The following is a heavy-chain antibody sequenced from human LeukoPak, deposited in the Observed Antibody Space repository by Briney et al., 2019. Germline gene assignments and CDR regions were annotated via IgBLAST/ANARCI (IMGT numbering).Heavy chain of an antibody. V-gene: IGHV1-46*01. Sequence: ASVKVSCKASGYTFTSYYMHWVRQAPGQGLEWMGIINPSGGSTSYAQKFQGRVTMTRDMSTSTVYMELSSLRAEDTAVYYCARSSSLWFGHMEAFFDYWGQGTLVTISS. CDR1: GYTFTSYY. D-gene: IGHD3-10*01. CDR3: ARSSSLWFGHMEAFFDY. CDR2: INPSGGST. J-gene: IGHJ4*02.